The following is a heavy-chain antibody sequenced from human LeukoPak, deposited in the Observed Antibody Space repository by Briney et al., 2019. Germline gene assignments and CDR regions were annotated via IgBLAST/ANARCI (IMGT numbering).Heavy chain of an antibody. J-gene: IGHJ4*02. CDR2: ITTYNGDT. CDR3: ARGSSYGFSMGY. Sequence: ASVKVSCKTSGYAFTNYGINWVRQAPGQGLEWIGWITTYNGDTNYAQKLQGRVTMTTDTSTSTAYMELRSLRSDDTAVYYCARGSSYGFSMGYWGQGTLVTVSS. CDR1: GYAFTNYG. D-gene: IGHD5-18*01. V-gene: IGHV1-18*01.